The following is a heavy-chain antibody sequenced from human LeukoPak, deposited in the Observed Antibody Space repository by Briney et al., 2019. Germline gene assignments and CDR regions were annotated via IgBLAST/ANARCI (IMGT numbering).Heavy chain of an antibody. Sequence: GGSLRLSCAASGFTFSSYAMSWVRQAPGKGLEWVSAISGSGGSTYYADSVKGRFTISRDNSKNTLYLQMNSLRAEDTAVYYCAKAKSRRYCSGGSCYPFPGDYWGQGTLVTVSS. D-gene: IGHD2-15*01. CDR1: GFTFSSYA. CDR3: AKAKSRRYCSGGSCYPFPGDY. V-gene: IGHV3-23*01. CDR2: ISGSGGST. J-gene: IGHJ4*02.